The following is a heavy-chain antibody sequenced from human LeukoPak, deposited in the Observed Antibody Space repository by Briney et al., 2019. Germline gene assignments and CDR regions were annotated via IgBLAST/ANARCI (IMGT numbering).Heavy chain of an antibody. D-gene: IGHD1-26*01. Sequence: GGSLRLSCAASGFTFSSYSMNWVRQAPGKGLEWVSSISSSSSYIYYADSVKGRFTISRDNAKNSLYLQMNSLRAEDTAVYYCAKGEWELATTPGYFQHWGQGTLVTVSS. V-gene: IGHV3-21*01. CDR2: ISSSSSYI. J-gene: IGHJ1*01. CDR3: AKGEWELATTPGYFQH. CDR1: GFTFSSYS.